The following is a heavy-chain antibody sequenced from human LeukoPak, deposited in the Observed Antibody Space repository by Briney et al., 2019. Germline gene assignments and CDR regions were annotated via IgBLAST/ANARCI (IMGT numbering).Heavy chain of an antibody. CDR3: AREQYFDL. J-gene: IGHJ2*01. CDR1: GGSISSYY. CDR2: ISYSGNT. Sequence: PSETLSLTCTVSGGSISSYYWSWIRQPPGKGLEWIGYISYSGNTNHNPSLKSRVTMSVDTSKSQFSLKLSSVTAADTAVYYCAREQYFDLWGRGTLVTVSS. V-gene: IGHV4-59*01.